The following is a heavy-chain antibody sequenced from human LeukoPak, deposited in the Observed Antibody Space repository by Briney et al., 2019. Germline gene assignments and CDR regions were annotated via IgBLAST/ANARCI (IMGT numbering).Heavy chain of an antibody. V-gene: IGHV1-69*01. CDR1: GGTFSSYA. CDR2: IIPIFGTA. D-gene: IGHD2-2*01. J-gene: IGHJ6*04. Sequence: ASVKVSCKASGGTFSSYAISWVRQAPGQGLEWMGGIIPIFGTANYAQKFQGRVTITADESTSTAYMELSSLRSEDTAVYYCARAGYCSSTSCYVSNYYYYYGMDVWGKGTTVTVSS. CDR3: ARAGYCSSTSCYVSNYYYYYGMDV.